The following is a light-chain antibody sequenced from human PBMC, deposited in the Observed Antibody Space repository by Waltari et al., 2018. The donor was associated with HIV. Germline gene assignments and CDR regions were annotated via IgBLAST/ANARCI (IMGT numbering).Light chain of an antibody. CDR3: GTWDISLSGGV. CDR2: DNN. Sequence: QSVLTQPPSVSAAPGQKVTISCSNIGNDYVSWYQHLPGAAPKLVIYDNNKRPAGIPDQFSGSKSGASATLAITGLLTGDEAVYYCGTWDISLSGGVFGGGTKLTVL. J-gene: IGLJ3*02. CDR1: NIGNDY. V-gene: IGLV1-51*01.